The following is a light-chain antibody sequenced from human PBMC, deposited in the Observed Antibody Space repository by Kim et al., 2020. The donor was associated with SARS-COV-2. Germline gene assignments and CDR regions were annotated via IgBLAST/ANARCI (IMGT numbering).Light chain of an antibody. Sequence: LSQPASVSGSPGQPITISCTGTNSDIGGHNSASWYQQYPGKAPKLLIYDVTRRASGISNRFSGSKSGNTASLTITGLQTEDEADYYCSSYTTSTTWVFGGGTQLTVL. CDR3: SSYTTSTTWV. J-gene: IGLJ3*02. V-gene: IGLV2-14*01. CDR1: NSDIGGHNS. CDR2: DVT.